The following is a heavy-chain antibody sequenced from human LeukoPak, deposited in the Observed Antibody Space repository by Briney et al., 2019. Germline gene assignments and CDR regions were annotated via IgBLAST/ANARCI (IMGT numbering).Heavy chain of an antibody. CDR1: GFTFSDYD. J-gene: IGHJ4*02. D-gene: IGHD1-1*01. CDR3: VRVAKERVGGVYYFDY. Sequence: TGGSLRLSCAASGFTFSDYDMHWVRQATGKGLEWVSAIGTAGDTYYTGSVEGRFTISRENAKNSLYLQMNSLRAGDTAVYYCVRVAKERVGGVYYFDYWGQGTPVTVSS. CDR2: IGTAGDT. V-gene: IGHV3-13*01.